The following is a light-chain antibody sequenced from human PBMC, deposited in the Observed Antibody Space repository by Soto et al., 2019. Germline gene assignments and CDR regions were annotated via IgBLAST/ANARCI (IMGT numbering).Light chain of an antibody. CDR1: RGHSSYT. CDR3: QTWGTGIEV. CDR2: LNSDGSH. J-gene: IGLJ3*02. V-gene: IGLV4-69*01. Sequence: QLVLTQSPSASASLGASVKLTCTLSRGHSSYTIAWHQQQPEKGPRYLMTLNSDGSHSKGDGIPDRFSGSSSGAERYLSISSLQSEDEADYYCQTWGTGIEVFGGGTKVTVL.